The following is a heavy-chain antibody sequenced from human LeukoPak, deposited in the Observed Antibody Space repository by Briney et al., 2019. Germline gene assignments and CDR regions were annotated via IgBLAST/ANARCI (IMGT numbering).Heavy chain of an antibody. J-gene: IGHJ4*02. V-gene: IGHV4-61*01. CDR2: IYYSGST. CDR3: ARSSMVRGVMPLDFDY. D-gene: IGHD3-10*01. CDR1: GGSISSSSYY. Sequence: SETLSLTCTVSGGSISSSSYYWSWIRQPPGKGLEWIGYIYYSGSTNYNPSLKSRVTISVDTSKNQFSLKLSSVTAADTAVYYCARSSMVRGVMPLDFDYWGQGTLVTVSS.